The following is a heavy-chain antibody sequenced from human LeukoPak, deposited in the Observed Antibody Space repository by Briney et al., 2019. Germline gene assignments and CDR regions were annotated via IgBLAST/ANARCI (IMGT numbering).Heavy chain of an antibody. Sequence: PGGSLRLSCADSGFALSDYWMSWVRQAPGKGLEWVANIKQDGSEKYYVDSVKGRFTISRDNAKNSLYLQMNSLRAEDTAVYYCASSLAVAGFDYWGQGTLVTVSS. D-gene: IGHD6-19*01. CDR1: GFALSDYW. V-gene: IGHV3-7*01. J-gene: IGHJ4*02. CDR2: IKQDGSEK. CDR3: ASSLAVAGFDY.